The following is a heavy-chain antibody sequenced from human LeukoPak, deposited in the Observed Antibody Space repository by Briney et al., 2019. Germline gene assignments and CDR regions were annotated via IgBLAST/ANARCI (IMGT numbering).Heavy chain of an antibody. CDR1: GFTVSSNY. J-gene: IGHJ4*02. CDR3: ARGDSSGYYYFDY. Sequence: GGSLRLSCVAPGFTVSSNYMSWVRQAPGKGLEWVSVIYSGGSTYYADSVKGRLTISRDNSKNTLYLQMNSLRAEDTAVYYCARGDSSGYYYFDYWGQGTLVTVSS. CDR2: IYSGGST. V-gene: IGHV3-66*01. D-gene: IGHD3-22*01.